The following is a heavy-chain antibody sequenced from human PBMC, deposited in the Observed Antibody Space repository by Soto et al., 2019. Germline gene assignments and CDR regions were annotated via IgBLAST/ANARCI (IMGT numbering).Heavy chain of an antibody. CDR1: GGTFSSYA. Sequence: ASVKVSCKASGGTFSSYAISWVRQAPGQGLEWMGGIIPIFGTANYAQKFQGRVTITADESTSTAYMGLSSLRSEDTAVYYCARDLWDTLDYYYYGMDVWGQGTTVTVSS. CDR2: IIPIFGTA. J-gene: IGHJ6*02. D-gene: IGHD5-18*01. V-gene: IGHV1-69*13. CDR3: ARDLWDTLDYYYYGMDV.